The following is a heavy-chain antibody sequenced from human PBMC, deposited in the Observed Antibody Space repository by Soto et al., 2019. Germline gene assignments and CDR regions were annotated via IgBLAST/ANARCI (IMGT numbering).Heavy chain of an antibody. CDR1: GCSISSSSYY. CDR3: ARFTIFGVVIPRGFDY. CDR2: IYYSGST. D-gene: IGHD3-3*01. J-gene: IGHJ4*02. V-gene: IGHV4-39*01. Sequence: SETLSLTCTVSGCSISSSSYYWGWIRQPPGKGLEWIGSIYYSGSTYYNPSLKSRVTISVDTSKNQFSLKLSSVTAADTAVYYCARFTIFGVVIPRGFDYWGQGTLVTVSS.